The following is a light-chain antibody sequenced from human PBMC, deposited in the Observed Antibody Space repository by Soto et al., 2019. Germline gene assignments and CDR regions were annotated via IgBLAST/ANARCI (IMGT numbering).Light chain of an antibody. CDR3: QQYGSSRWT. CDR1: QSVSSN. Sequence: IVMTQSPATLSVSPGERATLSCRPSQSVSSNLAWYQQKPGQAPRLLIYDASTRATVIPARFSGSGSGTEFTLTISRLEPEDFAVYYCQQYGSSRWTFGQGTKVDIK. CDR2: DAS. J-gene: IGKJ1*01. V-gene: IGKV3-15*01.